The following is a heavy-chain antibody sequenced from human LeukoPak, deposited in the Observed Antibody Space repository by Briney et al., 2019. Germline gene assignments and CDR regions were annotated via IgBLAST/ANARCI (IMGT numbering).Heavy chain of an antibody. V-gene: IGHV4-30-2*01. CDR3: ASLTMTSYYFDY. J-gene: IGHJ4*02. D-gene: IGHD3-22*01. CDR1: GGSISSGGYS. CDR2: IYHSGST. Sequence: SETLSLTCAVSGGSISSGGYSWSWIRQPPGKGLEWIGYIYHSGSTYYNPSLKSRVTISVDRSKNQFSLKLSSVTAADTAVYYCASLTMTSYYFDYWGQGTLVTVSS.